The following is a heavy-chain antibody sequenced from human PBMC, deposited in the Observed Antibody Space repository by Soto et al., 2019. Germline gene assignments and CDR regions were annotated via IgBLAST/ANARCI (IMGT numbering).Heavy chain of an antibody. CDR1: GYTFTSYG. V-gene: IGHV1-18*01. Sequence: ASVKVSCKASGYTFTSYGISWVRQAPGQGLEWMGWISAYNGNTNYAQKLQGRVTMTTDTSTSTAYMELRSLRSDDTAVYYCARDLIGYYYGSGAPDLYYFDYWGQGTLVTVSS. CDR2: ISAYNGNT. D-gene: IGHD3-10*01. CDR3: ARDLIGYYYGSGAPDLYYFDY. J-gene: IGHJ4*02.